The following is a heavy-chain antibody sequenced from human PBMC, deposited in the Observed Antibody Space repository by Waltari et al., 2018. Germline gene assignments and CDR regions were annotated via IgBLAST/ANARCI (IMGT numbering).Heavy chain of an antibody. CDR3: VRQEVPAAMPWGYFEY. Sequence: EVQFLESGGGLVQPGGSLTLSCAASGFTFSHYALRWVRQAPGTGRGWVSTISGRGATTYYADSVKGRLTISRDNFKNTLYLRMNSLRAEDTAVYYCVRQEVPAAMPWGYFEYWGQGSLVTVSA. CDR1: GFTFSHYA. CDR2: ISGRGATT. J-gene: IGHJ4*02. D-gene: IGHD2-2*01. V-gene: IGHV3-23*01.